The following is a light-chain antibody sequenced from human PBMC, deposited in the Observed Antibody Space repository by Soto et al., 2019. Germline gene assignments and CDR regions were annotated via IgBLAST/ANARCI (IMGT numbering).Light chain of an antibody. Sequence: EIVLTQSPATLSLSPGERATLSCRASQSVTSHLAWYQHKPGQAPRLLMYDASDRATGIPARLSGSGSGTDFTLTISSLESEDFAVYYCMLRRAWPPGLTFGGGTKVEIK. CDR2: DAS. CDR1: QSVTSH. V-gene: IGKV3-11*01. CDR3: MLRRAWPPGLT. J-gene: IGKJ4*01.